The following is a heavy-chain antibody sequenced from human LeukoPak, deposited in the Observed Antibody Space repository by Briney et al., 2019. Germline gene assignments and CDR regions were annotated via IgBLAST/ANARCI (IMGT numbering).Heavy chain of an antibody. CDR2: ISGSGGST. J-gene: IGHJ4*02. V-gene: IGHV3-23*01. CDR1: GFTFSSYA. D-gene: IGHD3-9*01. CDR3: AKDEIPLRYFDWLSYYSDY. Sequence: GGSLRLSCAASGFTFSSYAMSWVRQAPGKGLEWVSAISGSGGSTYYADPVKGRFTISRDNSKNTLYLQMNSLRAEDTAVYYCAKDEIPLRYFDWLSYYSDYWGQGTLVTVSS.